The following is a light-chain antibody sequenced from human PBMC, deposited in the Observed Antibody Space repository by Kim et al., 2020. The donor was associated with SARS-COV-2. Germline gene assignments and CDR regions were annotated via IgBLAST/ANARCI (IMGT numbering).Light chain of an antibody. CDR2: RDV. CDR1: NIEKKN. J-gene: IGLJ2*01. CDR3: QVWDRTTV. Sequence: SYELTQPPSMSVALGQTATITCGGANIEKKNVHWYQQKPGQAPVLVIYRDVNRPSGIPERFSGSNSGDVATLTINRAQAGDEADYFCQVWDRTTVFGGGTQLTVL. V-gene: IGLV3-9*01.